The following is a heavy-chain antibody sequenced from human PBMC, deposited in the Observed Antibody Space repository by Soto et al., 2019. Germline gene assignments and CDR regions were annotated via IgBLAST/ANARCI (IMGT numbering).Heavy chain of an antibody. D-gene: IGHD3-22*01. CDR3: ARGDYYDSSGVFDS. J-gene: IGHJ4*02. Sequence: QVQLVQSGAEVKKPGASVKVSCKASGYTCITYSINWVRQAPGQGLEWMGWISTYNGTTDYAQKLQGRVTMTTDTSTSTADMEMRSLRSDDTAVYYCARGDYYDSSGVFDSWGQGTLVTVSS. CDR1: GYTCITYS. V-gene: IGHV1-18*01. CDR2: ISTYNGTT.